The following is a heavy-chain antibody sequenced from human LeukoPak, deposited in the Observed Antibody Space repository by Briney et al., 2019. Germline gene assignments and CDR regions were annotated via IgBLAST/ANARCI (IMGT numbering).Heavy chain of an antibody. Sequence: PGGSLRLSCAASGFTFSSYGMHWVRQAPGKGLEWVAVISHDGNDQYYADSVKGRFTISRDNCKNALYLQMNSLRLEDTAVYYCARDRDCSRTSCFNAFDVWGQGTMASVSS. D-gene: IGHD2-2*01. CDR3: ARDRDCSRTSCFNAFDV. V-gene: IGHV3-30*03. CDR1: GFTFSSYG. J-gene: IGHJ3*01. CDR2: ISHDGNDQ.